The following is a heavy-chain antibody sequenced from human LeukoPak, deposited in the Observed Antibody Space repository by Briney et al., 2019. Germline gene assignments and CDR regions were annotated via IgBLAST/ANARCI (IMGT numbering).Heavy chain of an antibody. CDR2: INPNSGGT. D-gene: IGHD6-13*01. Sequence: ASVKVFCKASGYTFTGYYMHWVRQAPGQGLEWMGRINPNSGGTNYAQKFQGRVTMTRDTSISTAYMELSRLRSDDTAVYYCARTVAAGTLVYWGQGTLVTVSS. J-gene: IGHJ4*02. CDR1: GYTFTGYY. CDR3: ARTVAAGTLVY. V-gene: IGHV1-2*06.